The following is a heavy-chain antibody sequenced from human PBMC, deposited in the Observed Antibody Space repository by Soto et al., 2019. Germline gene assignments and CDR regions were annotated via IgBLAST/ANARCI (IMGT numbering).Heavy chain of an antibody. J-gene: IGHJ6*02. CDR2: IDPSDSYT. CDR3: ARRKNSGYDFWYYGMDV. V-gene: IGHV5-10-1*01. D-gene: IGHD5-12*01. Sequence: PGESLKISCKGSGYSFTSYWISWVRQMPGKGLEWMGRIDPSDSYTNYSPSFQGHVTISADKSISTAYLQWSSLEASDTAMYYCARRKNSGYDFWYYGMDVWGQGTTVTVSS. CDR1: GYSFTSYW.